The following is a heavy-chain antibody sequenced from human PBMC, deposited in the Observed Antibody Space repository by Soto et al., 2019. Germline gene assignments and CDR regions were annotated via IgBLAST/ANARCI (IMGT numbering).Heavy chain of an antibody. V-gene: IGHV1-2*04. J-gene: IGHJ4*02. CDR3: AREDRCDSSGYYSSTFDY. CDR1: GYTFTGYY. CDR2: INPNSGGT. Sequence: ASVKVSCKASGYTFTGYYMHWVRQAPGQGLEWMGWINPNSGGTNYAQKFQGWVTMTRDTSISTAYMELSRLRSDDTAVYYCAREDRCDSSGYYSSTFDYWGQGTLVTVSS. D-gene: IGHD3-22*01.